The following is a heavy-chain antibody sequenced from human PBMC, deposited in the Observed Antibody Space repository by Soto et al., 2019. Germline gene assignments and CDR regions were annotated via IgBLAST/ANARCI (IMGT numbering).Heavy chain of an antibody. D-gene: IGHD5-18*01. Sequence: SETLSLTCTVSGGSMSRPGFYWSWIRQHPGKGLEWLGYIFYSGRTFYNPSLKSRITISADTSKNQFSLRLTSVTAADTAVYYCARELRGGDSHGLHFDYWGQGALVTVSS. CDR3: ARELRGGDSHGLHFDY. V-gene: IGHV4-31*03. CDR1: GGSMSRPGFY. J-gene: IGHJ4*02. CDR2: IFYSGRT.